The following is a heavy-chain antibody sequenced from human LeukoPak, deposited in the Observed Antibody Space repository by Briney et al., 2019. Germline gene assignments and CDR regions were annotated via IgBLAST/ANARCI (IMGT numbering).Heavy chain of an antibody. CDR3: ARAVGAVLS. V-gene: IGHV4-59*12. J-gene: IGHJ4*02. D-gene: IGHD6-13*01. Sequence: PSETLSLTCTVSGGSITGYYWNWIRQPPGKGLEWIGYIYYSGGTYYNPSLESRVTISVDTSKSQFSLKLSSVTAADTAVYYCARAVGAVLSWGQGTLVTVSS. CDR2: IYYSGGT. CDR1: GGSITGYY.